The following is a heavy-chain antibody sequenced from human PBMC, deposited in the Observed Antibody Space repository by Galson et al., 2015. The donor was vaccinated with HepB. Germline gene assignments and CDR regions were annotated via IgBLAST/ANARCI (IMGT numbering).Heavy chain of an antibody. D-gene: IGHD4-17*01. V-gene: IGHV4-59*01. CDR2: IYYSGST. CDR1: GGSISSYY. Sequence: ETLSLTCTVSGGSISSYYWSWIRQPPGKGLEWIGYIYYSGSTNYNPSLKSRVTISVDTSKNQFPLKLSSVTAADTAGYYCARDGRADYGDYRNGMDVWGQGTTVTVSS. CDR3: ARDGRADYGDYRNGMDV. J-gene: IGHJ6*02.